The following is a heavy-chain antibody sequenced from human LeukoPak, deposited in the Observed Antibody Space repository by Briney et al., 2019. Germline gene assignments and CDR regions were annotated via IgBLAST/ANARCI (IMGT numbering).Heavy chain of an antibody. Sequence: SETLSLTCTVSGGSISSGSYYWSWIRQPAGKGLEWIGRIYTSGSTNYNPSLKSRVTISVDTSKNQFSLKLSSVIAADTAVYYCARGGSTIFGVVSNDYWGQGTLVTVSS. V-gene: IGHV4-61*02. D-gene: IGHD3-3*01. CDR1: GGSISSGSYY. J-gene: IGHJ4*02. CDR3: ARGGSTIFGVVSNDY. CDR2: IYTSGST.